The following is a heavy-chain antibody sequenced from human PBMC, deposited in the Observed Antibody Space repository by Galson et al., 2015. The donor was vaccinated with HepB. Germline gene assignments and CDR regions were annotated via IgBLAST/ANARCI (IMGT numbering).Heavy chain of an antibody. V-gene: IGHV3-73*01. J-gene: IGHJ4*02. CDR1: GFTFSGSA. D-gene: IGHD6-13*01. CDR3: TRLGGLSGYSSS. Sequence: SLRLSCAASGFTFSGSAIHWVRQTSGKGLEWVGRIRSKASNYATAYAASLKGRFTIPRDDSKNTAYLHMKSPKTEDTAVYFCTRLGGLSGYSSSWGQGTLVTVSS. CDR2: IRSKASNYAT.